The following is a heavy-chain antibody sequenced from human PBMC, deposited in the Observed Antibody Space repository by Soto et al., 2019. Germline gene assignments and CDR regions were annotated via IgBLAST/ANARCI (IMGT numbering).Heavy chain of an antibody. CDR1: GFTFSSYG. Sequence: GGSLRLSCAASGFTFSSYGMHWVRQAPGKGLEWVAVIWYDGSNIYYADSVKGRFTISRDNSKNTLYLQMNSLRAEDTAVYYCARDSTYYDILTGQGLDYWGQGTLVTVSS. CDR2: IWYDGSNI. J-gene: IGHJ4*02. V-gene: IGHV3-33*01. D-gene: IGHD3-9*01. CDR3: ARDSTYYDILTGQGLDY.